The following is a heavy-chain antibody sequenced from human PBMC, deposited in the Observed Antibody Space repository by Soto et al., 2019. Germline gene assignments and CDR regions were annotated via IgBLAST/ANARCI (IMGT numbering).Heavy chain of an antibody. J-gene: IGHJ6*02. CDR1: GFTFSSYA. D-gene: IGHD6-19*01. V-gene: IGHV3-30-3*01. CDR2: ISYDGSNK. CDR3: ARSLPGIAVAVGGMDV. Sequence: GGSLRLSCAASGFTFSSYAMHWVRQAPGKGLEWVAVISYDGSNKYYADSVKGRFTISRDNSKNTLYLQMNSLRAEDTAVYYCARSLPGIAVAVGGMDVWGQGTTVTVSS.